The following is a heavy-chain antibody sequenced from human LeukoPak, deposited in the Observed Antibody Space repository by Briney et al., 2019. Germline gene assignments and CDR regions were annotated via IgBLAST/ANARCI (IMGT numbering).Heavy chain of an antibody. D-gene: IGHD4-11*01. CDR3: AKDGAYINYQYYFDS. Sequence: GGSLRLSCTASKFTFSHYGMQWVRQAPGKGLEWVAVISFDGSNKYYADSVKGRFTISRDNSKTTLSLQMNSLRVEDTAVYYCAKDGAYINYQYYFDSWGRGTLVTVSS. CDR2: ISFDGSNK. V-gene: IGHV3-30*18. CDR1: KFTFSHYG. J-gene: IGHJ4*02.